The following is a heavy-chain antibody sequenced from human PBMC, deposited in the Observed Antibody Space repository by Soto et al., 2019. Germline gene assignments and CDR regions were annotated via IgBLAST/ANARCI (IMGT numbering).Heavy chain of an antibody. D-gene: IGHD5-12*01. V-gene: IGHV4-34*01. CDR1: GGSFSGYY. Sequence: QVQLQQWGAGLLKPSETLSLTCAVYGGSFSGYYWSWIRQPPGKGLEWIGEINHSGSTNYNPSLKSRVTISVDTSKNQFSLKLSSVTAADTAVYYCARSRGYSGYDRVGYWGQGTLVTVSS. CDR2: INHSGST. J-gene: IGHJ4*02. CDR3: ARSRGYSGYDRVGY.